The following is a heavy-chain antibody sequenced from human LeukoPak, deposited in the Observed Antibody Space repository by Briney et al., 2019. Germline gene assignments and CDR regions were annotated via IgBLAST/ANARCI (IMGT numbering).Heavy chain of an antibody. J-gene: IGHJ3*02. D-gene: IGHD1-26*01. CDR1: GYTFTAYR. CDR2: INPNSGGT. CDR3: ARDRGRPDAFDI. Sequence: ASVTVSCKASGYTFTAYRLYWVRQAPGQGLEWMGWINPNSGGTNFAQKFQGRVTMTRDTSITTAYIELSSLRSDDTAVYYCARDRGRPDAFDIWGQGTMVTVSS. V-gene: IGHV1-2*02.